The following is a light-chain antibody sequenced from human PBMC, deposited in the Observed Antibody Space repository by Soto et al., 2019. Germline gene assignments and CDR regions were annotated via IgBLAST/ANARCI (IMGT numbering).Light chain of an antibody. J-gene: IGKJ5*01. CDR2: GAS. Sequence: EIELTQSQGILSLSPGERATISCGASQSLSSNFLAWYQQKPGQAPRLLIYGASSRATGIPDRFSGTGSETDFTLTINRLEPEDFAVYYCQQYENSPITVGQGTRLEIK. CDR3: QQYENSPIT. V-gene: IGKV3-20*01. CDR1: QSLSSNF.